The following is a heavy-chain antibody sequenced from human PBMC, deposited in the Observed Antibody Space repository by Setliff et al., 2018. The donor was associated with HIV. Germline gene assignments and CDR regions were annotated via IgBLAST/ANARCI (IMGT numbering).Heavy chain of an antibody. CDR3: ARVGATLTYYYYALDV. CDR2: ITPILDVV. D-gene: IGHD1-26*01. CDR1: GGTFSSYA. J-gene: IGHJ6*02. Sequence: RASVKVSCKASGGTFSSYAISWVRQAPGQGLEWMGDITPILDVVNYAQKFQGRVSITADESTSTAYMELSSLRSEDTALYYCARVGATLTYYYYALDVWGQGTTVTVSS. V-gene: IGHV1-69*10.